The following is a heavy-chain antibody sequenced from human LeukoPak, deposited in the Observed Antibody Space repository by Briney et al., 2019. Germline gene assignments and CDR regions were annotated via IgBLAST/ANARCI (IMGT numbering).Heavy chain of an antibody. Sequence: SETLCLTCAVYGGSFSGYYWSWIRQPPGKGLEWIGEINHSGSTNYNPSLKSRVTISVDTSKNQFSLKLSSVTAADTAVYYCARGAAGIDYWGQGTLVTVSS. CDR3: ARGAAGIDY. J-gene: IGHJ4*02. CDR2: INHSGST. CDR1: GGSFSGYY. D-gene: IGHD6-13*01. V-gene: IGHV4-34*01.